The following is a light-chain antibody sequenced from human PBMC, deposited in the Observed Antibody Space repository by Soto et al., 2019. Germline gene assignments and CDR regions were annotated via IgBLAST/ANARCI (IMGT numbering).Light chain of an antibody. J-gene: IGKJ1*01. CDR2: GAS. V-gene: IGKV3-15*01. CDR1: QSVSSN. CDR3: QQYKNGWT. Sequence: EILMTQSPATLSVSPGERATLSCRASQSVSSNLAWYQQKPGQAPWLLIYGASTRATGIPARFSGSGSGTEFTLTISSLQSEDFAVYYCQQYKNGWTFGQGTKVDIK.